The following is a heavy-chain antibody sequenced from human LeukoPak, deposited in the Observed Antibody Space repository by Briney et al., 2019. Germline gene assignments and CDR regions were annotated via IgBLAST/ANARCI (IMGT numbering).Heavy chain of an antibody. J-gene: IGHJ4*02. Sequence: NPSETLSLTCTVSGGSISSYYWSWIRQPAGKGLEWIGRIYTSGSTNYNPSLKSRVTMSVDTSKNQFSLKLSSVTAADSAVYYCARDHTPLDWLLPTRDGLDYWGQGTLVTVSS. D-gene: IGHD3/OR15-3a*01. CDR1: GGSISSYY. CDR3: ARDHTPLDWLLPTRDGLDY. V-gene: IGHV4-4*07. CDR2: IYTSGST.